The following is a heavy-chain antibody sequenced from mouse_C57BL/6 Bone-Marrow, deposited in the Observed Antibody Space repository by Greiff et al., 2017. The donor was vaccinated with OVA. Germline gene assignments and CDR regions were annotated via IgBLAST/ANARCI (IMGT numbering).Heavy chain of an antibody. CDR2: INPNNGGT. J-gene: IGHJ2*01. CDR1: GYTFTDYN. D-gene: IGHD1-1*01. V-gene: IGHV1-18*01. CDR3: ARSRGYYGSSYEDFDY. Sequence: VQLQQSGPELVKPGASVKIPCKASGYTFTDYNMDWVKQSHGKSLEWIGDINPNNGGTIYNQKFKGKATLTVDKSSSTAYMELRSLTSEDTAVYYCARSRGYYGSSYEDFDYWGQGTTLTVSS.